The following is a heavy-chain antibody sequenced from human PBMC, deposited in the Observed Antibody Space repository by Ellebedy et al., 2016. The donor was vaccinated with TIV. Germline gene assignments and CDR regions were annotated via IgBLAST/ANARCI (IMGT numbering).Heavy chain of an antibody. CDR1: GFTLSSNG. V-gene: IGHV3-33*01. CDR3: ARGSHDYHYVMDV. Sequence: PGGSLRLSCAASGFTLSSNGLHWVRQAPGKGLEWVAVMWFDGTNKFYADSVKGRFTISRDLSKTTVFLQMNSLRVEDKAVYYCARGSHDYHYVMDVWGRGATVIVSS. CDR2: MWFDGTNK. J-gene: IGHJ6*02.